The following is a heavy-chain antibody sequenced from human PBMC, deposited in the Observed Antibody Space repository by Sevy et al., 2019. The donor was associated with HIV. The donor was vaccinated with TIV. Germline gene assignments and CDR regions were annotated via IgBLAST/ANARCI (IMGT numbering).Heavy chain of an antibody. D-gene: IGHD3-22*01. CDR3: ATTQDYYESSGSPFDY. CDR1: GYTLTQLS. J-gene: IGHJ4*02. Sequence: ASVKVSCKVSGYTLTQLSMHWVRQAPGKGLEWMGSFDPEDDETIYAQKFQGRVTMTEDRSADTAYMELSSVRSEDTAVYYCATTQDYYESSGSPFDYWGQGTLVTVSS. V-gene: IGHV1-24*01. CDR2: FDPEDDET.